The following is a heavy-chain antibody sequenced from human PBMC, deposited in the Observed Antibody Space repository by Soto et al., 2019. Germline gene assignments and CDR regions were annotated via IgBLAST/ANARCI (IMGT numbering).Heavy chain of an antibody. J-gene: IGHJ3*02. Sequence: SVQVSCKASGGTFSSYTISWVRQAPGQGLEWMGRIIPILGIANYAQKFQGRFTISADKSTSTAYMELSSLRSEDTAVYYCARTGYGDYVDAFDIWGQGTMVTVSS. CDR3: ARTGYGDYVDAFDI. CDR1: GGTFSSYT. D-gene: IGHD4-17*01. V-gene: IGHV1-69*02. CDR2: IIPILGIA.